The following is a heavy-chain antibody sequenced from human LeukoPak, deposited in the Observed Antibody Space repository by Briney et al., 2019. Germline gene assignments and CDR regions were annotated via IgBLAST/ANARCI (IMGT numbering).Heavy chain of an antibody. J-gene: IGHJ3*02. V-gene: IGHV3-23*01. Sequence: GGSLTLSCAASGFTFSSYAMSWVRQAPVKGLEWGSAMSGRGGSTYYSDSVKGRFTISRDNSKNTMYLQMNSLRAEDTAVYYCAKDSLPYYYGSGSYVGGDAFDIWGQGAMVTVSS. CDR2: MSGRGGST. D-gene: IGHD3-10*01. CDR1: GFTFSSYA. CDR3: AKDSLPYYYGSGSYVGGDAFDI.